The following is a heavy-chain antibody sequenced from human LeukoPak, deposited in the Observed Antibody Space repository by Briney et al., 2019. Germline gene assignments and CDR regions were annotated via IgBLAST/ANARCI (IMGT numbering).Heavy chain of an antibody. CDR3: ARFRGYTYGYVDY. Sequence: PSETLSLTCTVSGGSISSYYWSWIRQPPGKGLEWIGYMYYSGSTNYNPSLKSRVAISVDTSKNRSSLKLTSVTAADTAVYYCARFRGYTYGYVDYRGQGTLVTFSS. J-gene: IGHJ4*02. D-gene: IGHD5-18*01. CDR1: GGSISSYY. CDR2: MYYSGST. V-gene: IGHV4-59*01.